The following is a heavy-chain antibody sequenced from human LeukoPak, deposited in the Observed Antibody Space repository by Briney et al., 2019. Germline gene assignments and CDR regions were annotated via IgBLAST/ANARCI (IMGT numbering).Heavy chain of an antibody. CDR1: GGSISSGDYY. CDR2: IYYSGST. CDR3: ARLVRWTNYFDY. D-gene: IGHD2-8*01. J-gene: IGHJ4*02. V-gene: IGHV4-30-4*08. Sequence: SETLSLTCTVSGGSISSGDYYWSWIRQSPGKGLEWIGYIYYSGSTFYNPSLKSRVTMSVDTSKNQFSLSLRSVTAADTAVYHCARLVRWTNYFDYWGQGILVTVSS.